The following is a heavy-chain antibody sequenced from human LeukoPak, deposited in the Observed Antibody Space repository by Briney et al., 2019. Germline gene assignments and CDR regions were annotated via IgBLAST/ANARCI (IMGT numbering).Heavy chain of an antibody. V-gene: IGHV3-30*04. J-gene: IGHJ4*02. CDR1: GFTFSSYA. Sequence: GGSLRLSCAASGFTFSSYAMHWVRQAPGKGLEWVAVISYDGSSKYYADSVKGRFTISRDNSKNTLYLQMNSLRAEDTAVYYCARELLWFGELLWRRMVDYWGQGTLVTVSS. D-gene: IGHD3-10*01. CDR3: ARELLWFGELLWRRMVDY. CDR2: ISYDGSSK.